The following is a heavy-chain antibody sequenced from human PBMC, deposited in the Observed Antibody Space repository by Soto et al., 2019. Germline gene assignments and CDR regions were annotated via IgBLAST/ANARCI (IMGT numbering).Heavy chain of an antibody. Sequence: GGSLRLSCVGPGFICSSYAMSWVRQAPGKGLEWVSGITASGADTYYADSVKGRFTISRDNSENTLYLQMDSLRAEDTAVYYCAKYFYDDTGSRGVSDIWGPGTMVTVSS. V-gene: IGHV3-23*01. CDR1: GFICSSYA. J-gene: IGHJ3*02. D-gene: IGHD3-22*01. CDR3: AKYFYDDTGSRGVSDI. CDR2: ITASGADT.